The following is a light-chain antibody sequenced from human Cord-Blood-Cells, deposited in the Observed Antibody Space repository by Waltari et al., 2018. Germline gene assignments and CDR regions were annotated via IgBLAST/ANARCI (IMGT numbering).Light chain of an antibody. J-gene: IGLJ1*01. Sequence: QSALTQPASVSGSPGQSITISCTGTSSDVSGYNYVSWYQRHPGKAPKLMIYDVSNRPSGVSNRFSGSKSGNTASLTISGLQVEDEADYYCSSYTSSSIYVFGTGTKVTVL. V-gene: IGLV2-14*01. CDR2: DVS. CDR3: SSYTSSSIYV. CDR1: SSDVSGYNY.